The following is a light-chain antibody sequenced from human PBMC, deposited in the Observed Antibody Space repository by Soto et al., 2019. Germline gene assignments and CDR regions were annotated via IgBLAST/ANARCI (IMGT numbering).Light chain of an antibody. CDR1: QSVSSSY. V-gene: IGKV3-20*01. J-gene: IGKJ1*01. CDR3: QQYGSSLTWT. Sequence: EIVWTQSPGTLSLSPGERATLSCRASQSVSSSYLAWYQQKPGQAPRLLIYGASSRATGIPDRFSGSGSGTDFTLTISRLEPEDFAVYYCQQYGSSLTWTFGQGTK. CDR2: GAS.